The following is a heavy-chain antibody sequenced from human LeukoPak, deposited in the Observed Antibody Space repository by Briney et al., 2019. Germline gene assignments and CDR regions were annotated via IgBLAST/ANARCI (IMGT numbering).Heavy chain of an antibody. CDR1: GGSISSYY. CDR3: ANFVVVPAAIVVRAKFDY. V-gene: IGHV4-59*01. CDR2: IYYSGST. D-gene: IGHD2-2*01. J-gene: IGHJ4*02. Sequence: NPSETLSLTCTVSGGSISSYYWSWIRQPPGKGLEWIGYIYYSGSTNYNPSLKSRVTISVDTSKNQFSLKLSSVTAADTAVYYCANFVVVPAAIVVRAKFDYWGQGTLVTVSS.